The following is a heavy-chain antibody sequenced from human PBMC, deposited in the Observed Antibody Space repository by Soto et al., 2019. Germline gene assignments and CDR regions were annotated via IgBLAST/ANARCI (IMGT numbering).Heavy chain of an antibody. CDR1: GYTFTSYY. V-gene: IGHV1-46*01. Sequence: ASVKVSCKASGYTFTSYYMHWVRQAPGQGLEWMGIINPSGGSTSYAQKFQGRVTMTRDTSTSTVYMELSSLRSEDTAVYYCARGVDIVATVRPLYYYYYMDVWGKGTTVTVSS. CDR2: INPSGGST. CDR3: ARGVDIVATVRPLYYYYYMDV. J-gene: IGHJ6*03. D-gene: IGHD5-12*01.